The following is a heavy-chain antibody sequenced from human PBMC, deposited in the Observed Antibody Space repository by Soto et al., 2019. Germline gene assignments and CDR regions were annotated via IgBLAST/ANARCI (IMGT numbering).Heavy chain of an antibody. CDR3: AREPALAYCGGDCYSFGY. CDR2: ISGYNGNT. J-gene: IGHJ4*02. CDR1: GYTFTSYG. Sequence: QVPLVQSGAEVKKPGASMKVSCKASGYTFTSYGISWVRQAPGQGLEWLGWISGYNGNTNYAQKLQGRVTMTTDTSTSTAYMEVRSLRSDDTAVYYCAREPALAYCGGDCYSFGYWGQGTLVTVSS. V-gene: IGHV1-18*04. D-gene: IGHD2-21*02.